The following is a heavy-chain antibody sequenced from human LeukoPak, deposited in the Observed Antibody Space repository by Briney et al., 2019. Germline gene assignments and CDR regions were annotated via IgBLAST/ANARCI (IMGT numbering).Heavy chain of an antibody. CDR3: ARDHSTTVYYFDY. D-gene: IGHD4-17*01. CDR1: GVTLSSYA. J-gene: IGHJ4*02. Sequence: GGSLRLSCAASGVTLSSYAMHWVRQAPGQGLEWVAVIWYDGSKKYYTDSVKGRFTISRDNSKNTLYLQMNSLRVEDTAVYYCARDHSTTVYYFDYWGQGTLVTVSS. V-gene: IGHV3-33*01. CDR2: IWYDGSKK.